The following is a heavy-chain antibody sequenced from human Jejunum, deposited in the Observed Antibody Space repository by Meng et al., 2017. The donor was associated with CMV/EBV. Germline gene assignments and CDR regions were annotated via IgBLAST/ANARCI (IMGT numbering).Heavy chain of an antibody. CDR2: ISDDVSNK. D-gene: IGHD6-13*01. Sequence: QVQAVGVGWGVVQHGMSMGTSCADSGFIFSSYAMHWVRPATGKGLEWVAVISDDVSNKYYADSVKGRFTVSRDNSKNTLYLQMNSLRPEDTAVYYCARELASWYYFDYWGQGTLVTVSS. V-gene: IGHV3-30-3*01. CDR3: ARELASWYYFDY. CDR1: GFIFSSYA. J-gene: IGHJ4*02.